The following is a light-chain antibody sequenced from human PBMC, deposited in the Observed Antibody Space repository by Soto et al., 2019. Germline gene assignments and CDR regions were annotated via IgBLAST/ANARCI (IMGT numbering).Light chain of an antibody. CDR2: NNN. J-gene: IGLJ1*01. V-gene: IGLV1-44*01. CDR3: ATWDDGLDGYV. Sequence: QSVLTQPPSASGTPGQRVTISCSGSSSNIGSNTVNWYQQLPGTAPKLLIYNNNQRPSGVPDRFSGSKSGTSASLAISGLQSEDEAAYYCATWDDGLDGYVFGTGTKLTVL. CDR1: SSNIGSNT.